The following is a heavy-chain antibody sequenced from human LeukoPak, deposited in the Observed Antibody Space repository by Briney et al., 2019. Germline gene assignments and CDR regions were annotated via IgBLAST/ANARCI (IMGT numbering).Heavy chain of an antibody. J-gene: IGHJ4*02. Sequence: SETLSLTCAVYGGSFRGYYWSWIRQPPGKGLEWIGEINHSGSSNYNPSLKSRVTISLDTSKNQFSLNLSSVTAADTAVFYCAREGYCSGTSCYNFNYWGQGTLVTVSS. CDR3: AREGYCSGTSCYNFNY. CDR2: INHSGSS. V-gene: IGHV4-34*01. CDR1: GGSFRGYY. D-gene: IGHD2-2*02.